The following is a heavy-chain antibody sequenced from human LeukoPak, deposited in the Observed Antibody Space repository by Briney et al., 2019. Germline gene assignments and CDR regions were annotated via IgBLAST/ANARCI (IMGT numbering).Heavy chain of an antibody. CDR1: GFTFSSYA. J-gene: IGHJ4*02. CDR3: ARRSGDREFEY. D-gene: IGHD7-27*01. Sequence: GGSLRLSCAASGFTFSSYAMTWVRQAPGEGLEWVSAISGSGGSTHYTDSVKGRFTISRDNSKHILYLQMNSLRVEDTAVYYCARRSGDREFEYWGQGTLVTVSS. CDR2: ISGSGGST. V-gene: IGHV3-23*01.